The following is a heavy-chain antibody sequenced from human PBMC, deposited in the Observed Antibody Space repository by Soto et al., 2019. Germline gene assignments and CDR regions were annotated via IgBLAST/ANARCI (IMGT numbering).Heavy chain of an antibody. CDR3: ARQAPRRIAAAGTGAWGRDY. V-gene: IGHV4-39*01. CDR1: GGSISSSSYY. J-gene: IGHJ4*02. D-gene: IGHD6-13*01. Sequence: SETLSLTCTVSGGSISSSSYYWGWIRQPPGKGLEWIGSIYYSGSTYYNPSLKSRVTISVDTSKNQFSLKLSSVTAADTAVYYCARQAPRRIAAAGTGAWGRDYWGQGTLVTVSS. CDR2: IYYSGST.